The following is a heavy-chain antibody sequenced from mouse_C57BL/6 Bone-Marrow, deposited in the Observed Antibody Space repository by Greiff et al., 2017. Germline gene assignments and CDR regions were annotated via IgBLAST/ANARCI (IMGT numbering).Heavy chain of an antibody. D-gene: IGHD2-3*01. J-gene: IGHJ4*01. CDR1: GYTFTSYW. Sequence: QVQLQQPGAELVMPGASVKLSCKASGYTFTSYWMHWVKQRPGQGLEWIGEIDPSDSYTNYNQKFKGKSTLTVDKSSSTAYMQLSSLTSDDSAVYYGASRGDGYYSSYAMDYWGQGTSVTVSS. CDR3: ASRGDGYYSSYAMDY. V-gene: IGHV1-69*01. CDR2: IDPSDSYT.